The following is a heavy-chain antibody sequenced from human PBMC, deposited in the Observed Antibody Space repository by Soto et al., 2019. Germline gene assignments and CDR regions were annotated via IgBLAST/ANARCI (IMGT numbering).Heavy chain of an antibody. D-gene: IGHD2-2*01. V-gene: IGHV3-23*01. Sequence: GGSLRLSCAASGFTFSSYAMSWVRQAPGKGLEWVSAISGSGGSTYYADSVKGRFTISRDNSKNTLYLQMNSLRAEDTAVYYCAKDLAKGYCSSTSCHHYRTRAFDYWGQGTLVTVSS. J-gene: IGHJ4*02. CDR3: AKDLAKGYCSSTSCHHYRTRAFDY. CDR1: GFTFSSYA. CDR2: ISGSGGST.